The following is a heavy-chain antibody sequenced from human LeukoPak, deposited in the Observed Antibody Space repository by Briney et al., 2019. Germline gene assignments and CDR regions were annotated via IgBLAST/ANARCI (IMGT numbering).Heavy chain of an antibody. CDR1: GFTFSSNW. CDR3: VSFYETY. J-gene: IGHJ4*02. Sequence: GGSLRLSCATSGFTFSSNWMSWVRHVPGRGLDWVANIKPDGSAQYYAASVKGRFTVSRDNAKNSLYLQMNSLRVEDTAVYYCVSFYETYWGRGTLVTVSS. V-gene: IGHV3-7*01. D-gene: IGHD2/OR15-2a*01. CDR2: IKPDGSAQ.